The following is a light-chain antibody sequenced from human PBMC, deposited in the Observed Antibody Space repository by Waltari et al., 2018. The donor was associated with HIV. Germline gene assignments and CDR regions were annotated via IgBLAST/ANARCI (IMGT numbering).Light chain of an antibody. CDR2: EVT. J-gene: IGLJ3*02. CDR1: SSDVGSYNY. CDR3: SSFTASGTQV. Sequence: QSALAQPASVSGSPGQSITISFTGTSSDVGSYNYVSWYQHHPGKAPKLMIYEVTSLPSGLSNRFSCSKSVNTASLTISGLQAEDEADYYCSSFTASGTQVFGGGTKLTVL. V-gene: IGLV2-14*01.